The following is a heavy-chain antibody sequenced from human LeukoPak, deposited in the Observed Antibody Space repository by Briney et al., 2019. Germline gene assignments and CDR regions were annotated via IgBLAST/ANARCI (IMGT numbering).Heavy chain of an antibody. CDR1: GYSFTSYW. CDR2: IHPGNSDT. CDR3: ARTADISTGFGSDH. Sequence: GESLKISCTGSGYSFTSYWIGWVRQMPGKGLEWMGIIHPGNSDTKYSPSFQGQVTISADRSISTAYLQWNSLKASDTAMYYCARTADISTGFGSDHWGQGTLVTVSS. J-gene: IGHJ4*02. D-gene: IGHD3-9*01. V-gene: IGHV5-51*01.